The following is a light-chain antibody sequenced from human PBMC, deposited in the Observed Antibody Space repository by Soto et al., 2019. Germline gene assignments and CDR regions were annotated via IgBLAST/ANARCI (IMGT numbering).Light chain of an antibody. J-gene: IGKJ2*01. CDR3: QQANSFPYT. CDR1: QVISSW. CDR2: ATS. V-gene: IGKV1-12*01. Sequence: DIQMTQSPSSVSASVGDRVTITCRATQVISSWLVWYQQKTGKAPKLLIYATSNLQSGVPSRFSGSGSGTDFTLTITSLQPEDFATYYCQQANSFPYTFGQGTKLEIK.